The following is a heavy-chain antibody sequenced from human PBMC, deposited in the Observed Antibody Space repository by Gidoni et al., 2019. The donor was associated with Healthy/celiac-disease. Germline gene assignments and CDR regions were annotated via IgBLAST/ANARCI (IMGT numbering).Heavy chain of an antibody. J-gene: IGHJ4*02. V-gene: IGHV3-33*01. Sequence: QVQLVESGGGVVQPGRSLILSCAASGFTFSSYGMHWVRQAPGKGLEWVAVIWYDGSNKYYADSVKGRFTISRDNSKNTLYLQMNSLRAEDTAVYYCARDRGYCSGGSCSGFDYWGQGTLVTVSS. CDR1: GFTFSSYG. CDR3: ARDRGYCSGGSCSGFDY. D-gene: IGHD2-15*01. CDR2: IWYDGSNK.